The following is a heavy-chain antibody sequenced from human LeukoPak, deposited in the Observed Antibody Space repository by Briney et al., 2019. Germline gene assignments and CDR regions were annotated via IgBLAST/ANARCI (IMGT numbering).Heavy chain of an antibody. Sequence: SETLSLTCTVSGGSISSGGYYWSWIRQHPGKGLEWIGYVYYSGSTYYNPSLKSRVTISVDTSKNQFSLKLSSVTAADTAVYYCARDRDYDYIWGTYRVFDYWGQRTLVTVSS. J-gene: IGHJ4*02. D-gene: IGHD3-16*02. CDR3: ARDRDYDYIWGTYRVFDY. CDR1: GGSISSGGYY. CDR2: VYYSGST. V-gene: IGHV4-31*03.